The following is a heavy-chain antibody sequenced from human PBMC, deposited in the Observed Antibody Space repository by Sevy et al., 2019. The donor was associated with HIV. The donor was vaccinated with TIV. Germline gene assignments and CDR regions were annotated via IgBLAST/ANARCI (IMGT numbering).Heavy chain of an antibody. D-gene: IGHD6-6*01. V-gene: IGHV5-51*01. J-gene: IGHJ5*02. Sequence: GVALKISCKGSGYSFTTYWIVWVRQMPRKGLEWMGIIYPGDPDVRYCPSFQGQVTISADRSISTAYLQWSGLKASDTAMYYCERMGFLGPSLSARPRGKANWLDPWGQGTLVSVSS. CDR3: ERMGFLGPSLSARPRGKANWLDP. CDR2: IYPGDPDV. CDR1: GYSFTTYW.